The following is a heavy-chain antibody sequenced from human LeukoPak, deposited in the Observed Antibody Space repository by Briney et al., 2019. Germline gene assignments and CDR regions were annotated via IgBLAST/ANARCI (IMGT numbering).Heavy chain of an antibody. D-gene: IGHD1-26*01. V-gene: IGHV3-30*18. Sequence: PGGSLRLSCAASGFTFSSYGMHWVRQAPGKGLEWVALISYDGSTKFYADSVKGRFTISRDNSKNTLYLQMNSLRAEDTAVYYCAKDQTGIVGATFDYWGQGTLVTVS. CDR2: ISYDGSTK. CDR1: GFTFSSYG. J-gene: IGHJ4*02. CDR3: AKDQTGIVGATFDY.